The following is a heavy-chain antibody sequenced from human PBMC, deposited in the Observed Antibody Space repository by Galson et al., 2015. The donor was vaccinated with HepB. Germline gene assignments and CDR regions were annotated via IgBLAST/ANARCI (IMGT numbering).Heavy chain of an antibody. CDR2: ISGSGGST. V-gene: IGHV3-23*01. J-gene: IGHJ4*02. CDR1: GFTFSSYA. D-gene: IGHD2-15*01. CDR3: AKDHSRCSGGSCYAEDY. Sequence: SLRLSCAASGFTFSSYAMSWVRQAPGKGLEWVSAISGSGGSTYYADSVKGRFPISRENSKNTLYLQMNSLRAEDTAVYYCAKDHSRCSGGSCYAEDYWGQRTPVTVSS.